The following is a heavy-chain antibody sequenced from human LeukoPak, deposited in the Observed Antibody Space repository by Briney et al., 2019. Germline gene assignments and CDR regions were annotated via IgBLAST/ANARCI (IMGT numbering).Heavy chain of an antibody. V-gene: IGHV1-2*02. Sequence: ASVKVSCKASGYTFTGYYMHWVRQAPGQGLEWMGWINPNSGGTNYAQKFQGRVTMTRNTSINTAYMELSSLRSEDTAVYYCARGSRYFDWLLTSNYYYYYYMDVWGKGTTVTISS. J-gene: IGHJ6*03. CDR3: ARGSRYFDWLLTSNYYYYYYMDV. CDR1: GYTFTGYY. D-gene: IGHD3-9*01. CDR2: INPNSGGT.